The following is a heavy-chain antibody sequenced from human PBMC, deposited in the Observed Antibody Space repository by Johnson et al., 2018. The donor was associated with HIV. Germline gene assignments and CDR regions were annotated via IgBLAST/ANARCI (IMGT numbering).Heavy chain of an antibody. CDR2: ISYDGSNK. Sequence: QVQLVESGGGVVQPGRSLRLSCAASGFTFSTYAMHWVRQAPGKGLEWVALISYDGSNKYYADSVKGRFTISRDNSKNTLYLQMNSLRAEDTAVYYCASPDYGDYVFDIWGQGTMVTVSS. CDR3: ASPDYGDYVFDI. D-gene: IGHD4-17*01. CDR1: GFTFSTYA. J-gene: IGHJ3*02. V-gene: IGHV3-30*14.